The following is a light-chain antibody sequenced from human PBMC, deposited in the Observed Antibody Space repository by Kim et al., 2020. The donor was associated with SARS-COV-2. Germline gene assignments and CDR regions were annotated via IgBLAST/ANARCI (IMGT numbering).Light chain of an antibody. CDR3: MQALQTPPWT. V-gene: IGKV2-28*01. CDR2: LGS. J-gene: IGKJ1*01. Sequence: DIVMTQSPLSLPVTPGEPASISCRSSQSLLHSNGYNYLDWYLQKPGQSPQLLIYLGSNRGSGVPDRFSGSGSGTDFTLKISRVEAEDVGVYYCMQALQTPPWTSGQGTNVDIK. CDR1: QSLLHSNGYNY.